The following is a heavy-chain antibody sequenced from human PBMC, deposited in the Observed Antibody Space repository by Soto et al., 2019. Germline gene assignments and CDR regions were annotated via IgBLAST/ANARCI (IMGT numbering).Heavy chain of an antibody. V-gene: IGHV3-9*01. D-gene: IGHD3-16*01. CDR3: AKGRSYDYIWGSYCPYLFDF. CDR2: ISWNSGSI. J-gene: IGHJ4*02. CDR1: GFTFDDYA. Sequence: EVQLVESGGGLVQPGRSLRLSCAASGFTFDDYAMHWVRQAPGKGLEWVSGISWNSGSIGYADSVKGRFTISRDNAKNSLYLHMNSLRAEDTALYYCAKGRSYDYIWGSYCPYLFDFRGQGTLGTVSS.